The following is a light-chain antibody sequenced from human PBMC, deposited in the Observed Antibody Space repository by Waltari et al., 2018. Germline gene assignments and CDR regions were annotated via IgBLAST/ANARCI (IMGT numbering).Light chain of an antibody. CDR2: DVN. J-gene: IGLJ3*02. V-gene: IGLV2-14*03. CDR1: SSDVGGYKF. CDR3: QSYDRGLSGWV. Sequence: QSALTQPASVSGSAGQSITIPCTGSSSDVGGYKFVSWYQHHPRKAPKLIIFDVNNRPSGVSDRFSGSKSGPSASLAITGLQTEDEADYYCQSYDRGLSGWVFGGGTKLTVL.